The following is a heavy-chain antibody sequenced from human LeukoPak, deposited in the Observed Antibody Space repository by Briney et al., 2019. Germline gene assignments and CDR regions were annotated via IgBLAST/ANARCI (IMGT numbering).Heavy chain of an antibody. D-gene: IGHD3-10*01. Sequence: ASVKVSCEASGYTFTGYYMHWVRQAPGQGLEWMGRINPNSCGTNYAQKFQGRVTMTRDTSISSAYMELRRLRSDDTAVYYCARDLGYFDYWGQGTLVTVSS. CDR1: GYTFTGYY. CDR3: ARDLGYFDY. V-gene: IGHV1-2*06. CDR2: INPNSCGT. J-gene: IGHJ4*02.